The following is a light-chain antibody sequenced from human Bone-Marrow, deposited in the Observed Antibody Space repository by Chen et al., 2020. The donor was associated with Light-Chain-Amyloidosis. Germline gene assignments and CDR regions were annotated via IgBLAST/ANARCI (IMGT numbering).Light chain of an antibody. CDR3: SSYAGSHIYV. CDR1: SRDVGCYNY. J-gene: IGLJ1*01. CDR2: DVS. V-gene: IGLV2-11*01. Sequence: QSALTQPRSVSGSPGQSVSISCTGGSRDVGCYNYVSWYQQYAGKALNVMIYDVSQRPSGVPNRFSDSKFGNTASLTISGLETEDEADYYCSSYAGSHIYVFATGTKV.